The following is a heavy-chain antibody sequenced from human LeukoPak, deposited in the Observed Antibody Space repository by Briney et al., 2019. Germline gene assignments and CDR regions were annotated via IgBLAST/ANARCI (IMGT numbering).Heavy chain of an antibody. D-gene: IGHD4-17*01. Sequence: SEALSLTCAVYGGSFSGYYWSWIRQPPGKGVEWIGEINHSGSTNYNPSLKSRVTISVDTSKNQLSLKLSSVTAADTAAYYCASHSHDYGDYGLDYYYGMDVWGQGTTVTVSS. CDR1: GGSFSGYY. J-gene: IGHJ6*02. V-gene: IGHV4-34*01. CDR3: ASHSHDYGDYGLDYYYGMDV. CDR2: INHSGST.